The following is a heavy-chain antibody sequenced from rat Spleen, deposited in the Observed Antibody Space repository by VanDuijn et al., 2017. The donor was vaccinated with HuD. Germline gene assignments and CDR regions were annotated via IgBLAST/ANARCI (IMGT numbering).Heavy chain of an antibody. V-gene: IGHV5S10*01. CDR3: ARQMYTTDYYYGGFDY. CDR1: GFTFSDYN. D-gene: IGHD1-6*01. J-gene: IGHJ2*01. Sequence: EVQLVESDGGLVQPGRSLKLSCAASGFTFSDYNMAWVRQAPKKGLEWVATIIYDGSRTYYRDSVKGRFTISRDNSKRNLYLQMDSLRSENTATYYCARQMYTTDYYYGGFDYWGQGVMVTVSS. CDR2: IIYDGSRT.